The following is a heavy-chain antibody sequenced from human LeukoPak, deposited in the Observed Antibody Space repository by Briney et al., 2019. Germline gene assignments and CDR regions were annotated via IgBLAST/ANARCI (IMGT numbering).Heavy chain of an antibody. J-gene: IGHJ3*02. Sequence: PGGSLRLSCAASGFTFSSYSMNWVRQAPGKGLEWVSSISSSSYIYYADSVKGRFTISRDNAKNSLYLQMNSLRAEDTAVYYCARVDSSGYYLVGACDIWGQGTMVTVSS. D-gene: IGHD3-22*01. CDR3: ARVDSSGYYLVGACDI. V-gene: IGHV3-21*01. CDR2: ISSSSYI. CDR1: GFTFSSYS.